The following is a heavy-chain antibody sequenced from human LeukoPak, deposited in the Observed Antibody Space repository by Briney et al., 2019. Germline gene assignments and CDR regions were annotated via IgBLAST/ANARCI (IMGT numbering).Heavy chain of an antibody. Sequence: GSLRLSCAASGFTFSSYWMNWARQAPGKGLEWVASINHNGNVNYYVDSVKGRFTISRDNARNSLYLQMSNLRAEDTAVYYCARVPPGGDYGEYYFDYWGQGTLVTVSS. V-gene: IGHV3-7*03. D-gene: IGHD4-17*01. J-gene: IGHJ4*02. CDR3: ARVPPGGDYGEYYFDY. CDR2: INHNGNVN. CDR1: GFTFSSYW.